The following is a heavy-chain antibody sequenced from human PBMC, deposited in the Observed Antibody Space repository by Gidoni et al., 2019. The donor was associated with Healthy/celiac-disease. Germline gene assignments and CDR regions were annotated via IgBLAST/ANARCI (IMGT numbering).Heavy chain of an antibody. J-gene: IGHJ4*02. V-gene: IGHV3-64D*09. CDR2: ISSNGGST. Sequence: EVQLVESGGGLVQPGGSLILSCSAFVFTFSSYAMHWVRQAPGKGLVYVSAISSNGGSTYYADSVKGRFTISRDNSKNTLYLQMSSLRAEDTAVYYCVKALREYYFDYWGQGTLVTVSS. CDR1: VFTFSSYA. CDR3: VKALREYYFDY.